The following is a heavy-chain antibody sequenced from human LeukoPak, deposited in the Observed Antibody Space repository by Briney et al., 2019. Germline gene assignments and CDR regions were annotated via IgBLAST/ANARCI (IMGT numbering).Heavy chain of an antibody. Sequence: PGGSLRLSCAASGFIFSTYWMSWVRQAPGKGLEWVSAISNNGGYTYYADSVQGRFTISRDNSKGTLCLQMDSLRAEDTAVYYCAKQLGYCSDGSCYFPYWGQGTLVTVSS. J-gene: IGHJ4*02. CDR1: GFIFSTYW. D-gene: IGHD2-15*01. V-gene: IGHV3-23*01. CDR2: ISNNGGYT. CDR3: AKQLGYCSDGSCYFPY.